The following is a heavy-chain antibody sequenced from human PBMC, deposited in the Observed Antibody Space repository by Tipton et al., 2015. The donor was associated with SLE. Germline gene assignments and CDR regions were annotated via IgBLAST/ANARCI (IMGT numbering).Heavy chain of an antibody. V-gene: IGHV4-39*07. Sequence: TLSLTCTVSGGSISSSSYYWGWIRQPPGKGLEWIGSIYYSGSTYYNPSLKSRVTISVDTSKNQFSLKLSSVTAADTAVYYCARERRLGTGSGSSDAFDIWGQGTMVTVSS. CDR1: GGSISSSSYY. J-gene: IGHJ3*02. CDR3: ARERRLGTGSGSSDAFDI. CDR2: IYYSGST. D-gene: IGHD3-10*01.